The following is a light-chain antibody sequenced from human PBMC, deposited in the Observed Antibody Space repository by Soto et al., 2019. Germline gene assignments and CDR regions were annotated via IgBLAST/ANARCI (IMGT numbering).Light chain of an antibody. V-gene: IGKV2D-29*02. Sequence: DFVMTQTPLSLSVAPGQPASISCKSSQSLLHITGETFLFWYLQKPGQSPQLLIYEVCTRVSGVTDRLSGSGSGTDFTLEISRVETDDVGIYYCMQSTQLPHTFGQGTRLGIE. CDR2: EVC. J-gene: IGKJ5*01. CDR3: MQSTQLPHT. CDR1: QSLLHITGETF.